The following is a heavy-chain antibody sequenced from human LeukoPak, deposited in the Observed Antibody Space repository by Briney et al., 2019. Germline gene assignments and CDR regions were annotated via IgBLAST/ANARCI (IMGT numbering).Heavy chain of an antibody. CDR3: ATDRIEGIAVAGYWFDP. V-gene: IGHV1-24*01. J-gene: IGHJ5*02. CDR2: FDPEDGET. CDR1: GYTLTELS. D-gene: IGHD6-19*01. Sequence: ASVKVSCKVSGYTLTELSMHWVRQAPGKGLEWMGGFDPEDGETIYAQKFQGRVTMTEDTSTDTAYMELSSLRSEDTAVYYCATDRIEGIAVAGYWFDPWGQGTLVTVSS.